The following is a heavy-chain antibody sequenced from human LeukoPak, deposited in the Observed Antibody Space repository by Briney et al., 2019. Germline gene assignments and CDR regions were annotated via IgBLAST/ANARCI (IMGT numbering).Heavy chain of an antibody. CDR2: IYYSGST. CDR3: ARDRYYYDSSGYYYFDY. V-gene: IGHV4-39*07. CDR1: GDSISSSSSY. Sequence: SETLSLTCTVSGDSISSSSSYWGWIRQPPGKGLEWIGSIYYSGSTYYNTSLKSRVTISVDTSKNQFSLKLSSVTAADTAVYYCARDRYYYDSSGYYYFDYWGQGTLVTVSS. D-gene: IGHD3-22*01. J-gene: IGHJ4*02.